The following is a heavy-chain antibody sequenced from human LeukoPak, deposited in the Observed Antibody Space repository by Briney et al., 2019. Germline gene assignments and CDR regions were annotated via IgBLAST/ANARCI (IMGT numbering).Heavy chain of an antibody. CDR1: GGSISSSNW. CDR2: IHHSGST. D-gene: IGHD6-19*01. J-gene: IGHJ3*02. CDR3: ATVYSSGWYAGDDAFDI. V-gene: IGHV4-4*02. Sequence: SGTLSLTCAVSGGSISSSNWWSWVRQPPRKGLEWIGEIHHSGSTNYNPSLKSRVTISVDKSKNQFSLKLSSVTAADTAVYYCATVYSSGWYAGDDAFDIWGQGTMVTVSS.